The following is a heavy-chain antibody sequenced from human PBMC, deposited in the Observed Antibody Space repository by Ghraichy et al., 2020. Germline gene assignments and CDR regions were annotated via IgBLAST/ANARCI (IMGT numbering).Heavy chain of an antibody. D-gene: IGHD3-22*01. CDR1: GGSFSTRDYF. V-gene: IGHV4-39*01. CDR3: ARQLYYYDSRGGGGAFDI. Sequence: SETLSLTCAVSGGSFSTRDYFWGWVRQPPGKGLEWIGTIYFTGSTYYNTSLESRVTISADKSKNEFYLRLSSVTAADTAVYYCARQLYYYDSRGGGGAFDIWGQGTMVTVS. CDR2: IYFTGST. J-gene: IGHJ3*02.